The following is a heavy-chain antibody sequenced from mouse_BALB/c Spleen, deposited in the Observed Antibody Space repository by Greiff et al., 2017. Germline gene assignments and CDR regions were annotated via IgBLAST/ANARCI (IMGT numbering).Heavy chain of an antibody. CDR2: INSNGGST. D-gene: IGHD2-1*01. Sequence: VQLKQSGGGLVQPGGSLKLSCAASGFTLSSYGMSWVRQTPDKRLELVATINSNGGSTYYPDSVKGRFTISRDNAKNTLYLQMSSLKSEDTAMYYCARDGGIYPDYWGEGTTLTVSS. J-gene: IGHJ2*01. V-gene: IGHV5-6-3*01. CDR3: ARDGGIYPDY. CDR1: GFTLSSYG.